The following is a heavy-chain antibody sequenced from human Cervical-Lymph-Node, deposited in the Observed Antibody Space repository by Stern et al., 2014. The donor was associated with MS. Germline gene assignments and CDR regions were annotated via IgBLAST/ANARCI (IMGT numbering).Heavy chain of an antibody. Sequence: MQLVESGSELKMPGASVKVACKASGYTFTYYPMNWVRQAPGQGLEWMGWINTNSGNPTYVEGFTGRFAFSCDHSARTPYLQISSLKAEDTAVYYCATGSGDYWGRGTLVTVSS. D-gene: IGHD3-10*01. CDR2: INTNSGNP. V-gene: IGHV7-4-1*02. CDR3: ATGSGDY. CDR1: GYTFTYYP. J-gene: IGHJ4*02.